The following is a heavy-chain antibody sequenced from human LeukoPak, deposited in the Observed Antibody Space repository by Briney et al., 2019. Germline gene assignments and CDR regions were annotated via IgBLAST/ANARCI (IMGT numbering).Heavy chain of an antibody. V-gene: IGHV1-24*01. CDR1: GYTLTELS. J-gene: IGHJ4*02. CDR2: FDPEDGET. Sequence: ASVKVSCKVSGYTLTELSMHWVRQAPGKGLEWMGGFDPEDGETIYAQKFQGRVTMTEDTSTDTAYMELSSLRSEDTAVYYCARGEFGLTTATYFDYWGQGTLVTVSS. D-gene: IGHD4-17*01. CDR3: ARGEFGLTTATYFDY.